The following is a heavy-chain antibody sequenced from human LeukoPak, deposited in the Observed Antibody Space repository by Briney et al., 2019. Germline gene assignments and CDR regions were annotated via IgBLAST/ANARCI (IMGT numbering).Heavy chain of an antibody. CDR3: ARVNGSRSQTLDY. D-gene: IGHD3-10*01. V-gene: IGHV4-59*12. CDR1: GGSINSDY. Sequence: SETLSLTCSVSGGSINSDYWNWIRQPPGKGLEWIGYIYHIGSTNYNPSLKSRVTISVDRSKNQFSLKLSSVTAADTAVYYCARVNGSRSQTLDYWGQGTLVTVSS. J-gene: IGHJ4*02. CDR2: IYHIGST.